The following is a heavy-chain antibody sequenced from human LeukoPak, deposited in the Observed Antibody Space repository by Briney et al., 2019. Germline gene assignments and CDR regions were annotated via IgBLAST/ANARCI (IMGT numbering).Heavy chain of an antibody. J-gene: IGHJ6*02. Sequence: GGSLRLTCAASGFTFSSYAMHWVRQAPGKGLEWVAVISYDGSNKYYADSVKGRFTISRDNSKNTLYLQMNSLRAEDTAVYYCARDKGSYYGSGSPYGMDVWGQGTTVTVSS. CDR2: ISYDGSNK. CDR1: GFTFSSYA. CDR3: ARDKGSYYGSGSPYGMDV. V-gene: IGHV3-30*04. D-gene: IGHD3-10*01.